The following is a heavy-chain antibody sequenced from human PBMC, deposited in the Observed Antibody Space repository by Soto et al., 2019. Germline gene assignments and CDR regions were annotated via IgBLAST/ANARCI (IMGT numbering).Heavy chain of an antibody. V-gene: IGHV3-53*01. CDR2: IYSGGNT. J-gene: IGHJ4*02. CDR1: GFTVSSTY. Sequence: GGSLRLSCAASGFTVSSTYMSWVRQAPGKGLEWVSVIYSGGNTYYGDSVKGRFSISRDNSKNTLYLQMNSLRAEDTAVYYCARGSRDSYPGSRIFDLWGRGTRVTVSS. D-gene: IGHD3-10*01. CDR3: ARGSRDSYPGSRIFDL.